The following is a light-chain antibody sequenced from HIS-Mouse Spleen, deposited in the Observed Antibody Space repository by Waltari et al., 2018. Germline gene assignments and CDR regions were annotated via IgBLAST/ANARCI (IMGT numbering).Light chain of an antibody. CDR2: EDS. Sequence: SYQLTQPPSVSVSPGQTARITCSGDALPKEYAYWYQQKSGQAPVLVIYEDSKRPSGIPARFSGCSSGTMATWTISGAQVEDEADYYCYSTDSSGNHRVFGGGTKLTVL. CDR1: ALPKEY. V-gene: IGLV3-10*01. CDR3: YSTDSSGNHRV. J-gene: IGLJ2*01.